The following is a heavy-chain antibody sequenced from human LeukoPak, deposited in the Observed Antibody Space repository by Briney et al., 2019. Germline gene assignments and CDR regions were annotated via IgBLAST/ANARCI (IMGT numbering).Heavy chain of an antibody. CDR2: INPKTGVT. V-gene: IGHV1-2*02. CDR3: ARDLAMYSPDLDY. D-gene: IGHD1-26*01. J-gene: IGHJ4*02. Sequence: ASVTVSCKASGYTFTDYYLHWVRQAPGHGLEWMGWINPKTGVTKYAQNFQGRVTMTRDTSINTAYMEVSRLRSDDTAVFYCARDLAMYSPDLDYWGQGTLVTVSS. CDR1: GYTFTDYY.